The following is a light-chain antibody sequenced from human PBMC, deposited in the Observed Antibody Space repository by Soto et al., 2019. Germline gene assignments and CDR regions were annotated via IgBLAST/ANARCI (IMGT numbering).Light chain of an antibody. CDR3: LQDNKYPLT. CDR2: GAF. J-gene: IGKJ4*01. V-gene: IGKV3D-7*01. Sequence: ETVLTHSPGTLSLSPGERATLSCRASQSVSGSRLAWYHQKPGQAPRLLIYGAFNRVTGIPVRFSGSGSGTDFTLTITSLQPEDFATYHCLQDNKYPLTFGGGTKVDIK. CDR1: QSVSGSR.